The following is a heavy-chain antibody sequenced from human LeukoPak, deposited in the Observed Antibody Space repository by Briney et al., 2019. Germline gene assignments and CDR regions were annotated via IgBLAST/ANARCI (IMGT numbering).Heavy chain of an antibody. Sequence: QPSETLSLTCAVYGGSFSGLYWSWVRQPPGKGLEWSGEINHSESTHYNPSFKSRVTILVDTSRNQFSLKLTSVTAADTAVYYCARGPDSGGHFAWFDPWGQGTLVTVSS. J-gene: IGHJ5*02. D-gene: IGHD3-10*01. CDR2: INHSEST. CDR1: GGSFSGLY. V-gene: IGHV4-34*01. CDR3: ARGPDSGGHFAWFDP.